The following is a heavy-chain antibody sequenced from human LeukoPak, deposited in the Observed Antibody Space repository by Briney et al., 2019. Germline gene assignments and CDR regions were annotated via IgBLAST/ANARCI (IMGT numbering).Heavy chain of an antibody. Sequence: ASVNVSCKASVYTFMAYQIHWVYEAPGKEPEGVGRVDPKNGETIYAEKFQVRVTITADTSTVTAYMELSSLRSEDTAISYCATDHDSRADCDEVHFDNWGQGTMVTVSS. V-gene: IGHV1-69-2*01. J-gene: IGHJ3*02. CDR2: VDPKNGET. CDR3: ATDHDSRADCDEVHFDN. CDR1: VYTFMAYQ. D-gene: IGHD2-21*01.